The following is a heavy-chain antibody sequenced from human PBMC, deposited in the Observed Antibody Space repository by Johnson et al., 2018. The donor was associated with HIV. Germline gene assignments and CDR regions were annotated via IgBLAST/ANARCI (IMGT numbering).Heavy chain of an antibody. CDR2: ISYDGSSK. CDR3: ARGPWAFDI. CDR1: GFTVSINY. J-gene: IGHJ3*02. V-gene: IGHV3-30-3*01. Sequence: QVQLVESGGGLIQPGGSLRLSCAASGFTVSINYMSWVRQAPGKGLEWVAVISYDGSSKYYADSVKGRFTISRDNSKNTLYLQMNSLRAGDTAVYYCARGPWAFDIWGQGTMVTVSS.